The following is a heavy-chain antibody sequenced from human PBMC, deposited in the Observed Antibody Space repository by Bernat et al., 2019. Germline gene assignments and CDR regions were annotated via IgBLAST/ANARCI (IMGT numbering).Heavy chain of an antibody. CDR3: ARGRGTIFGVVIKGNWFDP. CDR1: GGSISTSSYY. Sequence: QLQLQESGPGLVKPSETLSLTCTVSGGSISTSSYYWGWIRQPPGKGLEWIGSIYYSGSTYYNPSLKSRVTISVDTSKNQFSLKLSSVTAADTAVYYCARGRGTIFGVVIKGNWFDPWGQGTLVTVSS. V-gene: IGHV4-39*07. CDR2: IYYSGST. D-gene: IGHD3-3*01. J-gene: IGHJ5*02.